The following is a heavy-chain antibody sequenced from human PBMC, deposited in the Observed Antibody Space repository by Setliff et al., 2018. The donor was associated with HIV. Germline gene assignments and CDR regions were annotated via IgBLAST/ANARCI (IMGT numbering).Heavy chain of an antibody. V-gene: IGHV4-39*01. D-gene: IGHD6-13*01. CDR3: ARGDHRIIAAAGSGWFDP. J-gene: IGHJ5*02. CDR1: GGSISTRSPYY. Sequence: SETLSLTCSVSGGSISTRSPYYWGWIRQPPGKGLEWIGSISYSGTTYYNPSLKSRVTISVDTSNSQFFLKLTSVTAADTAAYYCARGDHRIIAAAGSGWFDPWGQGTLVTVSS. CDR2: ISYSGTT.